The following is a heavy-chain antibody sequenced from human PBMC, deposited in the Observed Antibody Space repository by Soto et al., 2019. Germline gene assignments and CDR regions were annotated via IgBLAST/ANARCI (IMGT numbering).Heavy chain of an antibody. D-gene: IGHD2-2*01. Sequence: GXSVKVSCKASGYPLTSYYLHWVRQAPGQGPEWMGIINPSGGITNDAQKFQDRVTMTSDTSTSTVYMELSSLRSEDTAVYYCARGISTTRYYYYYGMDVWGQGTTVTVSS. J-gene: IGHJ6*02. CDR3: ARGISTTRYYYYYGMDV. CDR1: GYPLTSYY. CDR2: INPSGGIT. V-gene: IGHV1-46*01.